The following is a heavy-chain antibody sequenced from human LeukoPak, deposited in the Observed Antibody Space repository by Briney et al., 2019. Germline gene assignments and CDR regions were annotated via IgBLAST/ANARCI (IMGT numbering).Heavy chain of an antibody. CDR2: IYTGGST. D-gene: IGHD3-3*01. V-gene: IGHV4-61*02. CDR3: ARGPYDFWSGYYRPFDY. CDR1: GGSISSGSYY. Sequence: PSETLSLTCTVSGGSISSGSYYWSWIRQPAGKGLEWIGRIYTGGSTNYNPSLKSRVTISVDTSKNQFSLKLSSVTAADTAVYYCARGPYDFWSGYYRPFDYWGQGTLVTVPS. J-gene: IGHJ4*02.